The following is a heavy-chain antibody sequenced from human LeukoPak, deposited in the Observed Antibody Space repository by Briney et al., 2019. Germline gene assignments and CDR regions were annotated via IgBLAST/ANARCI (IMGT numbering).Heavy chain of an antibody. J-gene: IGHJ4*02. CDR1: GGSISSSSYY. D-gene: IGHD1-26*01. V-gene: IGHV4-39*01. CDR3: AKSGGYGLIDY. Sequence: PSETLSLTCTVSGGSISSSSYYWGWIRQPPGKGLEWIGSIYYSGSTYYNPSLKSRVTISVDTSKNQFSLKLSSVTAADTAVYFCAKSGGYGLIDYWGQGTLVTVSS. CDR2: IYYSGST.